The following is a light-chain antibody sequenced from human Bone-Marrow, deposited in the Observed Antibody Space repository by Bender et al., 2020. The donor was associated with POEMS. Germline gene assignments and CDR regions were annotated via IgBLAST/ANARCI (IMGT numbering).Light chain of an antibody. J-gene: IGLJ1*01. V-gene: IGLV1-44*01. CDR1: GSNIGGYP. CDR2: TNN. CDR3: SSYGGINVRYV. Sequence: QSVLTQPPSVSGTPGQRVTISCSGSGSNIGGYPVNWYQQLPGTAPRLLIYTNNERPSGVPDRFSGSKSGTSASLAITGLQAEDEAEYYCSSYGGINVRYVFGTGTKVTVL.